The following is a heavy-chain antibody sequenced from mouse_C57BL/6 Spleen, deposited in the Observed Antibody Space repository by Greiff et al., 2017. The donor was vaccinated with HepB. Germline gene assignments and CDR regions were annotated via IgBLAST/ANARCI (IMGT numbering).Heavy chain of an antibody. V-gene: IGHV1-42*01. Sequence: VQLKESGPELVKPGASVKISCKASGYSFTGYYMNWVKQSPEKSLEWIGEINPSTGGTTYNQKFKAKATLTVDKSSSTAYMQLKSLTSEDSAVYYCARRGGAYWGQGTLVTVSA. CDR3: ARRGGAY. J-gene: IGHJ3*01. CDR2: INPSTGGT. CDR1: GYSFTGYY.